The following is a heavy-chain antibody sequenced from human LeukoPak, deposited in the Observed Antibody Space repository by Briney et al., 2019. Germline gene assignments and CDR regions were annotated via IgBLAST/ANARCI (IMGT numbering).Heavy chain of an antibody. J-gene: IGHJ4*02. CDR1: GYTLTELS. V-gene: IGHV1-24*01. CDR3: ATFRIAVAGTLDY. Sequence: ASVKVSCKVSGYTLTELSMHRVRQAPGKGLEWMGGFDPEDGETIYAQKFQGRVTMTEDTSTDTAYMELSSLRSEDTAVYYCATFRIAVAGTLDYWGQGTLDTVSS. CDR2: FDPEDGET. D-gene: IGHD6-19*01.